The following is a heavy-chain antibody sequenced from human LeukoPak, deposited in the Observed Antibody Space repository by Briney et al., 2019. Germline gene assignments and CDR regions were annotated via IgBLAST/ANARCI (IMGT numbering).Heavy chain of an antibody. V-gene: IGHV3-23*01. CDR2: VSGSGDRM. CDR1: GFTSSSYA. D-gene: IGHD1-26*01. Sequence: PGGSLRLSCAASGFTSSSYALNWVRQAPGKGLEWVATVSGSGDRMYHADSVKGRFTISRDSSKNTLFLHMNTLRAEDTAIYYCAKDRTVGASYWYFDLWGRGTLVTVSS. J-gene: IGHJ2*01. CDR3: AKDRTVGASYWYFDL.